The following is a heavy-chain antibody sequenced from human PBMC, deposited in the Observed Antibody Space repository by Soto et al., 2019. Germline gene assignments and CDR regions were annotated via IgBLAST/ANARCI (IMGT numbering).Heavy chain of an antibody. D-gene: IGHD3-16*01. CDR2: ISAYNGDT. CDR1: GYTFSSYG. Sequence: GASVKVSCKASGYTFSSYGITWVRQAPGQGLEWLGWISAYNGDTDSAQMLQGRVTMTTDTSTSTAYMELRSLRSDDTAVYHCARGTGWRYANFDYWGQGTLVTVSS. J-gene: IGHJ4*02. V-gene: IGHV1-18*01. CDR3: ARGTGWRYANFDY.